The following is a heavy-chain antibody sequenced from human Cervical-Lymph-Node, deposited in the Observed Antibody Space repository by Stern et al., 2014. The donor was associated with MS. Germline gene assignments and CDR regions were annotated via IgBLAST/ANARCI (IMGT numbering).Heavy chain of an antibody. CDR2: ISFDGAKT. CDR3: ARGSDWYPLDY. J-gene: IGHJ4*02. Sequence: VQLVQSGGGVVQPGRSLRLSCSPSGFAFSTYGMHWVRQAPGKGQAWVALISFDGAKTYYADSVKGRFTISRDNPKNTLYLQMKSLRGEDTAVYYCARGSDWYPLDYWGQGTLVTVSS. V-gene: IGHV3-30*03. CDR1: GFAFSTYG. D-gene: IGHD6-19*01.